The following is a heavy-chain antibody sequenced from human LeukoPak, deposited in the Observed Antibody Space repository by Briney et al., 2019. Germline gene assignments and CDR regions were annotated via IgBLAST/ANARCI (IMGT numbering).Heavy chain of an antibody. D-gene: IGHD3-22*01. J-gene: IGHJ6*02. Sequence: ASVKVSCKASGYTFTSYDINWVRQATGQGLEWMGWMNPNSGNTNYAQKLQGRVTMTTETSTSTAYMELRSLRSDDTAVYYCAKDSSRYYYYGMDVWGQGTTVTVSS. V-gene: IGHV1-18*01. CDR2: MNPNSGNT. CDR1: GYTFTSYD. CDR3: AKDSSRYYYYGMDV.